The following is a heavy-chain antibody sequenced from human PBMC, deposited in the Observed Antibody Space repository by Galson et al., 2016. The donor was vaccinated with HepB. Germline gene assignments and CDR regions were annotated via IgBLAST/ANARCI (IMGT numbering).Heavy chain of an antibody. CDR3: AGHLRGGYGMDV. V-gene: IGHV4-34*01. CDR1: GGSFSDHY. J-gene: IGHJ6*02. CDR2: INHSGST. D-gene: IGHD3-10*01. Sequence: SETLSLTCAIYGGSFSDHYWSWIRQPPGKGLEWIGEINHSGSTNYNPSLKSRVTISVHTSKNQFSLKLSSVTAADTAVYYCAGHLRGGYGMDVWGQGTTVTVSS.